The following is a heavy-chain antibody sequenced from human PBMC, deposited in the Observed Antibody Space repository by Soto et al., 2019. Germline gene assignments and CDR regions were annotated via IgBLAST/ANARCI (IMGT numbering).Heavy chain of an antibody. CDR3: VRDGAGGSGLGWFDP. Sequence: QVQLQESGPGLVKPSQTLSLTCTVSGDSISRGGYYYNWIRHLPGKGLEWIGYIYHTESNNYNPSLKSLVTLSVDTSKNQLSLELRSVTAAGTAVYYCVRDGAGGSGLGWFDPWGQGTRVTVSS. J-gene: IGHJ5*01. D-gene: IGHD3-16*01. CDR2: IYHTESN. V-gene: IGHV4-31*01. CDR1: GDSISRGGYY.